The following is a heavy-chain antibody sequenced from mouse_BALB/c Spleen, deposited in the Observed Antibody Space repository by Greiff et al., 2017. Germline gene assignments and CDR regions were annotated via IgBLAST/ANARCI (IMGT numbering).Heavy chain of an antibody. CDR3: ARHRGDGYYEAWFAY. J-gene: IGHJ3*01. D-gene: IGHD2-3*01. CDR2: ISNGGGST. V-gene: IGHV5-12-2*01. Sequence: EVQRVESGGGLVQPGGSLKLSCAASGFTFSSYTMSWVRQTPEKRLEWVAYISNGGGSTYYPDTVKGRFTISRDNAKNTLYLQMSSLKSEDTAMYYCARHRGDGYYEAWFAYWGQGTLVTVSA. CDR1: GFTFSSYT.